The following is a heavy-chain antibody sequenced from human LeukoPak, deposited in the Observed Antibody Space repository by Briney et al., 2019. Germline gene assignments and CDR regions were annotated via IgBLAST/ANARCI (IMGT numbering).Heavy chain of an antibody. J-gene: IGHJ5*02. CDR3: ARSPSVRDNWFDP. D-gene: IGHD3-10*01. V-gene: IGHV3-53*04. CDR2: IYSGGGT. CDR1: GFTVSSNY. Sequence: GGSLRLSCAASGFTVSSNYMSWVRQAPGKGLEWVSVIYSGGGTYYADSVKGRFTISRHNSKNTLYLQMNSLRAEDTAVYYCARSPSVRDNWFDPWGQGTLVTVSS.